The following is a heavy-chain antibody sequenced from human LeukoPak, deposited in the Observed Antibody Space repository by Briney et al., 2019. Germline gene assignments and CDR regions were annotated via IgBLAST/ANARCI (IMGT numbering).Heavy chain of an antibody. D-gene: IGHD5-12*01. J-gene: IGHJ4*02. CDR1: GYSFRNYG. CDR3: ARDPTNTSGYYAYFDY. Sequence: ASVKVSFTCSGYSFRNYGITWVWLAPGPGLELVGLISADNGNTHYAQNIQGRNTMTTNTTNNTDYMQLRSLRSDNTDVNYCARDPTNTSGYYAYFDYWGQGSLVTVSS. CDR2: ISADNGNT. V-gene: IGHV1-18*01.